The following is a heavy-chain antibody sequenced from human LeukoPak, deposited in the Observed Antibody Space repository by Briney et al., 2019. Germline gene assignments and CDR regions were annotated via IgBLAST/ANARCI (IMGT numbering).Heavy chain of an antibody. J-gene: IGHJ6*02. CDR3: ARHILRFLEWLRNNYYYGMDV. CDR1: GYTFTGYY. Sequence: ASVKVSCKASGYTFTGYYMHWVRQAPGQGPEWMGWINPNSGGTNYAQKFQGRVTMTTDTSTSTAYMELRSLRSDDTAVYYCARHILRFLEWLRNNYYYGMDVWGQGTTVTVSS. V-gene: IGHV1-2*02. CDR2: INPNSGGT. D-gene: IGHD3-3*01.